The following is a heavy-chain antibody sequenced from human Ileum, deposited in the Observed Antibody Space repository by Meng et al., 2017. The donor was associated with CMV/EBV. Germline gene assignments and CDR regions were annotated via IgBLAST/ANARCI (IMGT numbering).Heavy chain of an antibody. CDR2: IYSSGST. Sequence: QGQLQESCSGLVKPSEPLSLTCTVSGDSISSNFWSWIRQPAGKGLEWIGRIYSSGSTFYNPSLNSRVTMSVDTSKNQFSLSLASVTAADTAIYFCAREESVGIAVTGTFDYWGQGILVTVSS. CDR1: GDSISSNF. V-gene: IGHV4-4*07. D-gene: IGHD6-19*01. CDR3: AREESVGIAVTGTFDY. J-gene: IGHJ4*02.